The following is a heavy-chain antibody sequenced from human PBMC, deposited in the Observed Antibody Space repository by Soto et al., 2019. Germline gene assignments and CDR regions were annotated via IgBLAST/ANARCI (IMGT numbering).Heavy chain of an antibody. J-gene: IGHJ6*02. V-gene: IGHV3-23*01. CDR2: IRGSGGSE. CDR1: GFTFTSYA. D-gene: IGHD5-18*01. CDR3: AKGDTTMITDSYAMDV. Sequence: PGGSLRLSCAVSGFTFTSYAMTWVRQAPARGREWVSAIRGSGGSELYADSVKGRFTISRDNSTNTLYLQIKSLRAEATALYYCAKGDTTMITDSYAMDVWGQGTTVTVSS.